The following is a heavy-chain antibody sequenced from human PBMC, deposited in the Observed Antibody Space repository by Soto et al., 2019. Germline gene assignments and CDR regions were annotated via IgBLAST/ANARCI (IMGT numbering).Heavy chain of an antibody. V-gene: IGHV3-30*03. CDR2: ISYDGKQT. CDR1: GVTFKDYG. J-gene: IGHJ2*01. D-gene: IGHD3-16*01. Sequence: GGSLRPSCGAPGVTFKDYGMHWVRQAPVKGLEWVAVISYDGKQTYYADSVKGRFTISKDKSKRTLFLQMNSLRVDDTAVYYCARDGWGSNWYFDLWGRGTLVTVSS. CDR3: ARDGWGSNWYFDL.